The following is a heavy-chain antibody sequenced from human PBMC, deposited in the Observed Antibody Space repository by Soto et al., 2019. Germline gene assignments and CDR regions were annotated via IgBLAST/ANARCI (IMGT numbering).Heavy chain of an antibody. CDR3: ARDGEGSGYPPDAFDI. Sequence: SETLSLTCAVSGGSISSSNWWSWVRQPPGKGLEWIGEIYHSGSTNYNPSLKGRVTISVDKSKNQFSLKLSSVTAADTAVYYCARDGEGSGYPPDAFDIWGQGTMVT. CDR1: GGSISSSNW. V-gene: IGHV4-4*02. D-gene: IGHD3-22*01. J-gene: IGHJ3*02. CDR2: IYHSGST.